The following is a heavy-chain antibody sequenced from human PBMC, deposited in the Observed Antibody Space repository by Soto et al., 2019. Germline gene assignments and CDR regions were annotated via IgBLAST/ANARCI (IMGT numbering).Heavy chain of an antibody. J-gene: IGHJ3*02. D-gene: IGHD2-2*01. CDR1: GYTFTSYA. CDR2: INAGNENT. V-gene: IGHV1-3*01. CDR3: ARGTRSIVVVPAATVDAFDI. Sequence: ASVKVSCKASGYTFTSYAMHWVRQAPGQKLEKKGWINAGNENTKYSQKFQGRVTITRDTSASTAYMELSSLRSEDTAVYYCARGTRSIVVVPAATVDAFDIWGQGTMVTVSS.